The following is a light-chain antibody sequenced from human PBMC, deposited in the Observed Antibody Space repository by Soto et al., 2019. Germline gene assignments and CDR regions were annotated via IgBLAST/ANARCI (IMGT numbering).Light chain of an antibody. CDR1: QSISSY. CDR3: QQSYSTLYT. CDR2: AAS. Sequence: DIQMTQSPSSLSPSVGDRVTITCRASQSISSYLNWYQQKPGKAPKLLIYAASSLQSGVPSRFSGSGSGTDFTLTISSLQPEDFATYYCQQSYSTLYTFGQGTKVDIK. V-gene: IGKV1-39*01. J-gene: IGKJ2*01.